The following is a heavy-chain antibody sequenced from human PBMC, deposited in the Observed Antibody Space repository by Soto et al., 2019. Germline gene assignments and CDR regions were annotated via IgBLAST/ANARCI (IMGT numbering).Heavy chain of an antibody. CDR3: ESAREQEYSSAILFDI. CDR2: IYSAGST. D-gene: IGHD5-18*01. J-gene: IGHJ4*02. CDR1: GLTVSSSY. Sequence: GGSLRLSCAASGLTVSSSYMSWVRQAPGKGLQWASVIYSAGSTYYANSVKGRFTISRDISTNMVYLQMSSLTDEDTAVYYCESAREQEYSSAILFDIWGQGALVTVSS. V-gene: IGHV3-53*01.